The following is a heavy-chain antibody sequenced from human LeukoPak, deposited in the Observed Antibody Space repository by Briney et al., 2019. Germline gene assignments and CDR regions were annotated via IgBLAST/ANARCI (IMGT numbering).Heavy chain of an antibody. Sequence: ASVKVSCKVSGYTLTELSMHWVRQAPGKGLEWMGGFDPEDGETIYAQKFQGRVTMTEDTSTDTAYMELSSLRSEDTAVYYCATLGYCSGGSCYLHYFDYWGQGTLVTVSS. CDR3: ATLGYCSGGSCYLHYFDY. V-gene: IGHV1-24*01. CDR2: FDPEDGET. CDR1: GYTLTELS. D-gene: IGHD2-15*01. J-gene: IGHJ4*02.